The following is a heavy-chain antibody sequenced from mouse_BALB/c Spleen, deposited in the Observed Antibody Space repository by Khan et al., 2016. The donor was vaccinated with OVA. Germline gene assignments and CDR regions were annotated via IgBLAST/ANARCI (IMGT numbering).Heavy chain of an antibody. D-gene: IGHD1-2*01. J-gene: IGHJ3*01. Sequence: QVQLQQSGAELARPGASVKLSCKASGYTFTDYYINWVKQRTGQGLEWIGEIYPGSGDTYYNERFKGKATLTVDKSSSTAYMQLSSLTSEAAAVYYCARSNYFGSTFAYWGQGTLVTVSA. CDR1: GYTFTDYY. CDR2: IYPGSGDT. V-gene: IGHV1-77*01. CDR3: ARSNYFGSTFAY.